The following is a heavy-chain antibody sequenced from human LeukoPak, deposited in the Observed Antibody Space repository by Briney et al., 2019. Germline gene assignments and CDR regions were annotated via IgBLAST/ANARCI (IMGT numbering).Heavy chain of an antibody. D-gene: IGHD6-13*01. J-gene: IGHJ4*02. CDR3: ARDRPGIAAAGGVD. CDR2: ISYSGST. CDR1: GDSISSYY. Sequence: SETLSLTCTVSGDSISSYYWSWIRQPPEKGLEWIGYISYSGSTGYNPSLKSRVTISLDTSKSQFSLRLSSVTAADTAMYYCARDRPGIAAAGGVDWGQGTLVTVSS. V-gene: IGHV4-59*01.